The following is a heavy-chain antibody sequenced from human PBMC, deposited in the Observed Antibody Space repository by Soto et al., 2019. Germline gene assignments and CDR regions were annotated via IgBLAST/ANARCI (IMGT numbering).Heavy chain of an antibody. V-gene: IGHV1-18*01. Sequence: QVQLVQSGGEVKRPGASVKVSCKTSGYTFSNYGINWVRQAPGQPLEWLGWISLYSDGTNYSQKFQGRVSMTTDTSKTTAYMELRSLRSDDTAVYYCARVVPGAEAWFGPWGQGTLVTVSS. D-gene: IGHD2-2*01. CDR1: GYTFSNYG. J-gene: IGHJ5*02. CDR2: ISLYSDGT. CDR3: ARVVPGAEAWFGP.